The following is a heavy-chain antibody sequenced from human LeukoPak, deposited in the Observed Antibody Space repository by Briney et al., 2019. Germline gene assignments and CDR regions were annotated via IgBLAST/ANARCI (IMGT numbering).Heavy chain of an antibody. CDR2: IKQDGSEK. J-gene: IGHJ4*02. Sequence: GGSLRLSCAASGFTFSSYWMSWVRQAPGKGLEWVANIKQDGSEKYYVDSVKGRFTISRDNAKNSLHLQMNSLRAEDTAVYYCARDFGGSYSEFDYWGQGTLVTVSS. CDR3: ARDFGGSYSEFDY. CDR1: GFTFSSYW. V-gene: IGHV3-7*01. D-gene: IGHD1-26*01.